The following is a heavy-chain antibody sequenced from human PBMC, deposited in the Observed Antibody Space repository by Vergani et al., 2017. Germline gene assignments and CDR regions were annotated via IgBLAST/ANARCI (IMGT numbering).Heavy chain of an antibody. Sequence: QVQLVQSGAEVKKPGASVKVSCKASGYTFTGYYMHWVRQAPGQGLEWMGWINPNSGGTNYAQKFQGRVTMTRDTSISTAYMELSRLRSEDTAVYYCARPHGDILPPDPRRLDYWGQGTTVTISS. CDR1: GYTFTGYY. V-gene: IGHV1-2*02. J-gene: IGHJ4*02. CDR3: ARPHGDILPPDPRRLDY. CDR2: INPNSGGT.